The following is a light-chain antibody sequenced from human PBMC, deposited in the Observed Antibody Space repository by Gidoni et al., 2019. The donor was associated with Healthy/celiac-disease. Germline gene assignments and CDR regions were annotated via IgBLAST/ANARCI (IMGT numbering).Light chain of an antibody. CDR1: NIGSKN. V-gene: IGLV3-9*01. CDR3: QVWDSSTAV. CDR2: RDS. J-gene: IGLJ3*02. Sequence: SYALTQPLSVSVALGQTARITCGGNNIGSKNVHWYQQKPGQPPVLVIYRDSNRPSGIPERFSGSNSGNTATLTISRAQAGDEADYYCQVWDSSTAVFGGGTKLTVL.